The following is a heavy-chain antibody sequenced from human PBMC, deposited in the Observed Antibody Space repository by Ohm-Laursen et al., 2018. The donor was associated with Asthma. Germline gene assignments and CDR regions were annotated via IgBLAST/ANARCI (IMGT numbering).Heavy chain of an antibody. CDR1: GFTFSNFA. D-gene: IGHD6-13*01. Sequence: SLRLSCTAPGFTFSNFAMSWVRQAPGKGLEWVAVISFDGSNKYYADSVKGRFTISRDNSKNTLYLQMNSLRAEDTAIYYCAKDVLGFVAAAQDWGQGTLVTVSS. J-gene: IGHJ4*02. CDR3: AKDVLGFVAAAQD. V-gene: IGHV3-30*18. CDR2: ISFDGSNK.